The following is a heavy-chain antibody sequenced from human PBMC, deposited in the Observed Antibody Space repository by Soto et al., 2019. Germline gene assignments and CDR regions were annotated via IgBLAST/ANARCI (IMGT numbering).Heavy chain of an antibody. Sequence: SQTLSLTCAISGDSVSSNSAAWNWIRQSPSRGLEWLGRTYYRSKWYNDYAVSVKSRITINPDTSKNQFSLQLNSVTPEDTAVYYCARGEVMVRGVIFLYYMDVWGKGTTVTVSS. J-gene: IGHJ6*03. CDR2: TYYRSKWYN. CDR3: ARGEVMVRGVIFLYYMDV. D-gene: IGHD3-10*01. CDR1: GDSVSSNSAA. V-gene: IGHV6-1*01.